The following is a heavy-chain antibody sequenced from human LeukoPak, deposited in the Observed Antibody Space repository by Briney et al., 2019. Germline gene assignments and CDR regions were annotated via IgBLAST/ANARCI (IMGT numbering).Heavy chain of an antibody. CDR3: ARRGYCSSTSCYRPYYYYYYMDV. CDR2: INHSGGT. V-gene: IGHV4-34*01. J-gene: IGHJ6*03. Sequence: SETLSLTCAVYGGSFSGYYWSWIRQPPGKGLEWIGEINHSGGTNYNPSLKSRVTISVDTSKNQFSLKLSSVTAADTAVYYCARRGYCSSTSCYRPYYYYYYMDVWGKGTTVTVSS. D-gene: IGHD2-2*02. CDR1: GGSFSGYY.